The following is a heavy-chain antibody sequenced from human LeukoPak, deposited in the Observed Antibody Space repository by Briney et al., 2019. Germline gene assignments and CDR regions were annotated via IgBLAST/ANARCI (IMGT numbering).Heavy chain of an antibody. Sequence: ASVKVSCKASGYTFTSYGISWVRQAPGQGLEWMGWISAYNGNTNYAQKLQGRVTMTTDTSTSTAYMELRSLRSDDTAVYYCARTSTTYDPLLDFDYWGQGTLVTVSS. V-gene: IGHV1-18*01. CDR3: ARTSTTYDPLLDFDY. CDR2: ISAYNGNT. D-gene: IGHD3-22*01. CDR1: GYTFTSYG. J-gene: IGHJ4*02.